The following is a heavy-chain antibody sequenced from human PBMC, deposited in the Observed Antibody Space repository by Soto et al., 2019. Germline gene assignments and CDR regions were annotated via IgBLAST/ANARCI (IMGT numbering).Heavy chain of an antibody. J-gene: IGHJ4*02. CDR3: AKDYFGGADHFDY. CDR1: EFTFSTYG. Sequence: QVQLVESGGGVVQPGRSLRLSCAASEFTFSTYGMHWVRQAPGKGLEWVAVIWHDGSKKYYADSVKGRFTTSRDNSKNTLYLQMNSLAAADTAVYYGAKDYFGGADHFDYCGQGTLVTVSS. V-gene: IGHV3-33*06. D-gene: IGHD3-10*01. CDR2: IWHDGSKK.